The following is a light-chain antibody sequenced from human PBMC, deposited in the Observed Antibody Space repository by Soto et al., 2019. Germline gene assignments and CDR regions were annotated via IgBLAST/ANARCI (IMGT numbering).Light chain of an antibody. Sequence: EIVMTQSPATLSVSPGERATLSCRASQSVSSNLAWYQQKPGQGPRLLIYGASTRATGIPARFSGTGSGTEFSLTISILQSEDFAIYYCQQYNNWPYTFGQGTKLEIK. CDR3: QQYNNWPYT. J-gene: IGKJ2*01. CDR1: QSVSSN. CDR2: GAS. V-gene: IGKV3-15*01.